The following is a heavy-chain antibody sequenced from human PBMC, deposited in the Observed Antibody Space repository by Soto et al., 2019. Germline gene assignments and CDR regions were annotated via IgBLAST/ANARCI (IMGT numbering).Heavy chain of an antibody. CDR2: IYHSGST. CDR3: ARSPIAAAGTEYFQH. D-gene: IGHD6-13*01. CDR1: GGSISSSNW. V-gene: IGHV4-4*02. J-gene: IGHJ1*01. Sequence: TLSLTCAVSGGSISSSNWWSWVRQPPGEGLEWIGEIYHSGSTNYSPSLKSRVTISVDKSKNQFSLKLSSVTAADTAVYYCARSPIAAAGTEYFQHWGQGTLVTVSS.